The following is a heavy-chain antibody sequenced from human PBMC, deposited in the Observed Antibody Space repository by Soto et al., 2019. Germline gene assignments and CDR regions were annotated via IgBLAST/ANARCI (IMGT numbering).Heavy chain of an antibody. J-gene: IGHJ6*02. CDR2: NLPIFGTA. Sequence: SVKVSCKASGGTFSSYAISWVRYAPGQGLEWMGGNLPIFGTANYAQKFQGRVTITADESTSTDYMELSSLRSEDTAVYYCARDRGAIYYYYGMDVWGQGTTVTVSS. CDR3: ARDRGAIYYYYGMDV. CDR1: GGTFSSYA. V-gene: IGHV1-69*13. D-gene: IGHD3-10*01.